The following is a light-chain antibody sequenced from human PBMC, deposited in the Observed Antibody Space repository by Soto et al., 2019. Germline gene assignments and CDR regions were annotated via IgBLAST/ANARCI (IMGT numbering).Light chain of an antibody. J-gene: IGKJ1*01. V-gene: IGKV3-15*01. CDR1: QSVSSD. Sequence: EIVMTQSPATLSVSPGERATLSCRASQSVSSDLAWYQQKPGQAPRLLIYGASTRATGIPARFSGSGSGTEFILTISSLQSEYFAVYYCQQYNSWPPWTFGQGTTVEIK. CDR3: QQYNSWPPWT. CDR2: GAS.